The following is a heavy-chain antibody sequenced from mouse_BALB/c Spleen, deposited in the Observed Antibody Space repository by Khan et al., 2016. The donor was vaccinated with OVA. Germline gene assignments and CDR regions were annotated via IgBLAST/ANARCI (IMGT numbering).Heavy chain of an antibody. CDR1: GFSLSRYN. D-gene: IGHD2-14*01. CDR3: ARAYYRYDGYYAIDY. CDR2: IWGGGGT. Sequence: QVQLKQSGPGLVSPSQSLSITCTVSGFSLSRYNIHWVRQPPGKGLEWLGMIWGGGGTDYNSTLKSTLSISKDNSTSQVFLKMNSLQTDDTAMYYGARAYYRYDGYYAIDYWGQGTSVTVSS. V-gene: IGHV2-6-4*01. J-gene: IGHJ4*01.